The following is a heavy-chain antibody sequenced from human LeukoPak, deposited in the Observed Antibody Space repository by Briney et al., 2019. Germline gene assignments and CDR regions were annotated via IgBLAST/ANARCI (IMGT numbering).Heavy chain of an antibody. V-gene: IGHV3-53*01. J-gene: IGHJ6*02. CDR2: IYSGGST. Sequence: GGSLRLSCAASGFTVSSNYMSWVRQAPGKGLEWVSFIYSGGSTYYADSVKGRFTISRDNSKNTLYLQMNSLRAEDTAVYYCARDTPEPPYYYYGMDVWGQGTTVTVSS. CDR3: ARDTPEPPYYYYGMDV. D-gene: IGHD1-14*01. CDR1: GFTVSSNY.